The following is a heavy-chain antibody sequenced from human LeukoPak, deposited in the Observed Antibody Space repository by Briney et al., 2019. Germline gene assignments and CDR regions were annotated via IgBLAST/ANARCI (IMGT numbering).Heavy chain of an antibody. CDR3: TRTPNNWKGVYYFDS. CDR2: IRSKAFGGTT. V-gene: IGHV3-49*04. D-gene: IGHD1-1*01. CDR1: GFTFGDYA. J-gene: IGHJ4*02. Sequence: GGSLRLSCATPGFTFGDYAMSWVRQAPGKGLEWVGFIRSKAFGGTTEYAASVKGRFTISRDDSKSIAYLQMNSLKSEDTAVYYCTRTPNNWKGVYYFDSWGQGTLVTVSS.